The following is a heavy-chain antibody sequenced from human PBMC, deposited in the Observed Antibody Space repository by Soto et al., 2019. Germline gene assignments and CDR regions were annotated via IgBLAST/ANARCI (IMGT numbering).Heavy chain of an antibody. CDR3: ARHELSNGSRFDY. Sequence: QLQLQESGPGLVKFSETLSLTCTVSGGSIRATTYYWGWIRQSPGKGLEWIGSIYYSGSTYYSPPLSSRSTISVATSQPQFSLRLPSVTAAYTAVYYCARHELSNGSRFDYWRQGTLVTLSS. CDR2: IYYSGST. J-gene: IGHJ4*02. V-gene: IGHV4-39*01. D-gene: IGHD2-8*01. CDR1: GGSIRATTYY.